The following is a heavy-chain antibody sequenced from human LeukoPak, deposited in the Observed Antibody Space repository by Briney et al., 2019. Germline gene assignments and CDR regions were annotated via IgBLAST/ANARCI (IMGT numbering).Heavy chain of an antibody. J-gene: IGHJ4*02. CDR1: GGSFSGYY. CDR2: INHSGST. V-gene: IGHV4-34*01. CDR3: ARDVGFDY. Sequence: SETLSLTCAVYGGSFSGYYWSWIRQPPGKGLEWIGEINHSGSTNYNPSLKSRVTISVDTSKNQFSLKPSSVTAADTAVYYCARDVGFDYWGQGTLVTVSS. D-gene: IGHD3-10*02.